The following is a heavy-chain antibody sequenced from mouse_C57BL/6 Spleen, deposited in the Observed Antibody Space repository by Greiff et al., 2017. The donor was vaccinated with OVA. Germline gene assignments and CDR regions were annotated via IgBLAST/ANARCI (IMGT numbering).Heavy chain of an antibody. CDR2: IRNKANGYTT. V-gene: IGHV7-3*01. J-gene: IGHJ3*01. CDR1: GFTFTDYY. CDR3: ARYDYLEGFAY. D-gene: IGHD2-4*01. Sequence: EVQLQESGGGLVQPGGSLSLSCAASGFTFTDYYMSWVRQPPGKALEWLGFIRNKANGYTTEYSASVKGRFTISRDNSQSILYLQMNALRAEDSATYYCARYDYLEGFAYWGQGTLVTVSA.